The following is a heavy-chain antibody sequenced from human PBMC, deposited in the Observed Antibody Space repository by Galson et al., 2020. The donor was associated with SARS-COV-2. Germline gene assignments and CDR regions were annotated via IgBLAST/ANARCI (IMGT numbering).Heavy chain of an antibody. CDR3: AKEVPAAIGDYYYGMDV. CDR2: IHPNSGAT. CDR1: GYTFTGYY. D-gene: IGHD2-2*01. Sequence: ASVKVSCKASGYTFTGYYMHWVRQAPGQGLEWMGWIHPNSGATNYAQKFQGRVTMTRDTSISTAYMELSRLRSDDTAVYYCAKEVPAAIGDYYYGMDVWGQGTTVTVSS. J-gene: IGHJ6*02. V-gene: IGHV1-2*02.